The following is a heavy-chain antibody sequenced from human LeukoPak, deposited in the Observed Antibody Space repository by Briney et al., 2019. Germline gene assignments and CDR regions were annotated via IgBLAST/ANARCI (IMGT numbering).Heavy chain of an antibody. Sequence: ASVKVSCKASGYTFTSYGISWVRLAPGQGLEWMGWISAYNGNTNYAQKLQGRVTMTTDTSTSTAYMELRSLRSDDTAVYYCARGGYCSSTSCYAPKYFQHWGQGTLVTVSS. CDR2: ISAYNGNT. CDR3: ARGGYCSSTSCYAPKYFQH. CDR1: GYTFTSYG. D-gene: IGHD2-2*01. J-gene: IGHJ1*01. V-gene: IGHV1-18*04.